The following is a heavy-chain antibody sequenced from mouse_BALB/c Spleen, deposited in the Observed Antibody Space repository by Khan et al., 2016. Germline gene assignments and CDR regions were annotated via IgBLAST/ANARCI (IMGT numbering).Heavy chain of an antibody. Sequence: EVQLQESRPGLVKPSQSLSLTCSVIGYSITSGFDWNWIRQFPGNKLEWMGYISYDGSDNYNPSLKNRISITRDTSKNQFFLKFTSVTTEDTATYYCSRGSYYDDSHYWYDDVWHAGTTVTVSS. J-gene: IGHJ1*01. CDR2: ISYDGSD. CDR3: SRGSYYDDSHYWYDDV. CDR1: GYSITSGFD. V-gene: IGHV3-6*02. D-gene: IGHD1-1*01.